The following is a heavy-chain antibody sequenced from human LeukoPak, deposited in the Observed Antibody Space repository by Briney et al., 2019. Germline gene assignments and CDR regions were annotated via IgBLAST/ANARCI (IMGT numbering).Heavy chain of an antibody. Sequence: PGGSLRLSCAASGFTFSSYAMHWVRQAPGKGLEYVSAISSNGGSTYYANSVKGRFTISRDNSKNTLYLQMGSLRAEDMAVYYCARVRGGSYSAFDIWGQGTMVTVSS. CDR2: ISSNGGST. J-gene: IGHJ3*02. CDR3: ARVRGGSYSAFDI. CDR1: GFTFSSYA. D-gene: IGHD1-26*01. V-gene: IGHV3-64*01.